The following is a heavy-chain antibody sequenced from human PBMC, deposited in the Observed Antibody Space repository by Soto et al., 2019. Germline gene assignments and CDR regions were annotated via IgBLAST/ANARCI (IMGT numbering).Heavy chain of an antibody. V-gene: IGHV5-51*01. CDR1: GYSFTTHW. J-gene: IGHJ4*02. D-gene: IGHD3-16*01. CDR2: IYPGDSDT. Sequence: LVESLKISCNGSGYSFTTHWVGWVRQMPWKGLEWMGIIYPGDSDTRYSPSFKGQVTISADESITTAYLQWSSLKASDTAIYYCARSQFDYVWGTSGYFDSWGQGTLVTVSS. CDR3: ARSQFDYVWGTSGYFDS.